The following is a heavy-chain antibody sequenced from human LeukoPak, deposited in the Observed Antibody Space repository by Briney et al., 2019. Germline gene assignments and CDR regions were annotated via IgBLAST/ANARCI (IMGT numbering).Heavy chain of an antibody. J-gene: IGHJ4*02. CDR1: GYTFTDYH. CDR3: ARDTVGSNWYFDF. V-gene: IGHV1-2*02. Sequence: GASVKVSCKASGYTFTDYHIHWVRQSPGQGPEWMGWINPNSGGTNYAPKFRDRVTMTRDTSISTAYMELSRLRSDDTAVYYCARDTVGSNWYFDFWGQGTLVSVSS. CDR2: INPNSGGT. D-gene: IGHD6-13*01.